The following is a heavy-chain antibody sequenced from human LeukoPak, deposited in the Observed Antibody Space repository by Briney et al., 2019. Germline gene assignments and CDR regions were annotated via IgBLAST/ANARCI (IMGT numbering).Heavy chain of an antibody. V-gene: IGHV4-39*01. Sequence: KASETLSLTCTVSGGSISSSSYYWGWIRQPPGKGLEWIGSIYYSGSTYYNPSLKSQVPISVDTSKNQFSLNLSSVTAADTAVYYCARLYYDSSGYYQICYFDYWGQGTLVTVSS. J-gene: IGHJ4*02. D-gene: IGHD3-22*01. CDR3: ARLYYDSSGYYQICYFDY. CDR1: GGSISSSSYY. CDR2: IYYSGST.